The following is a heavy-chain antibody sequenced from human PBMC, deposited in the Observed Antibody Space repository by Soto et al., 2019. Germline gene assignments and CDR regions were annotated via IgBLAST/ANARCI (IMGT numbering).Heavy chain of an antibody. Sequence: QVQLVQSGAEVKKPGASVKVSCKVSGYTLTELSMHWVRQAPGKGLEWMGGFDPEDGETIYAQKFQGRVTXXEXTXXDTAYMELSSLRSEDTAVYYCATGYYYDSSGLFDYWGQGTLVTVSS. V-gene: IGHV1-24*01. CDR1: GYTLTELS. CDR3: ATGYYYDSSGLFDY. CDR2: FDPEDGET. J-gene: IGHJ4*02. D-gene: IGHD3-22*01.